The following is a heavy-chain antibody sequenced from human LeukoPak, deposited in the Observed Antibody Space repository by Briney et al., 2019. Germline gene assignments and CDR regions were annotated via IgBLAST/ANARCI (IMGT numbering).Heavy chain of an antibody. CDR1: GFTLGSHD. CDR3: TKEFCGSRAACAGGSYYDF. D-gene: IGHD2-15*01. Sequence: GGSLRLSCTASGFTLGSHDMHWVRQTTGEGLEWVAAIASGFQTFYAGSVKGRFTISREDAANSLYLQMRSLGAGDTALYYCTKEFCGSRAACAGGSYYDFWGRGALVTVSS. CDR2: IASGFQT. J-gene: IGHJ2*01. V-gene: IGHV3-13*01.